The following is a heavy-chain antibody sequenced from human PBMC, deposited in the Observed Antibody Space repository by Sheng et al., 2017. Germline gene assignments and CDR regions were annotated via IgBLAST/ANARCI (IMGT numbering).Heavy chain of an antibody. CDR2: ISWDGGST. Sequence: EVQLVESGGVVVQPGGSLRLSCAASGFTFDDYAMHWVRQAPGKGLEWVSLISWDGGSTYYADSVKGRFTISRDNSKNSLYLQMNSLRAEDTALYYCAKDSGAAGRDWNYDHMDVWGQGTTVTVSS. CDR3: AKDSGAAGRDWNYDHMDV. CDR1: GFTFDDYA. D-gene: IGHD1-1*01. J-gene: IGHJ6*03. V-gene: IGHV3-43D*03.